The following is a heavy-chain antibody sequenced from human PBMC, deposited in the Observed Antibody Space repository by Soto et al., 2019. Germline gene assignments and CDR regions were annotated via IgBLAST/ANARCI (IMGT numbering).Heavy chain of an antibody. D-gene: IGHD3-16*01. CDR3: ARAYEGDYFDY. CDR2: ISYDGSNK. Sequence: QVQLVESGGGVVQLGRSLRLSCAASGFTFSSYAMHWVRQAPGKGLEWVAVISYDGSNKYYADSVKGRFTISRDNSKNTLYLQMNSLRAEDTAVYNCARAYEGDYFDYWGQGTLVTVSS. J-gene: IGHJ4*02. V-gene: IGHV3-30-3*01. CDR1: GFTFSSYA.